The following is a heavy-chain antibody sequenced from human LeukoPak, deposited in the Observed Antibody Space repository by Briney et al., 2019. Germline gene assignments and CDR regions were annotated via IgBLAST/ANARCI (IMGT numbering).Heavy chain of an antibody. CDR3: ARAELAAIYDAFDI. D-gene: IGHD2-2*02. Sequence: SETLSLTCTVSGGSISSYYWSWIRQPPGKGLEWIGYIYYSGSTYYNPSLKSRVTISVDTSKNQFSLKLSSVTAADTAVYYCARAELAAIYDAFDIWGQGTMVTVSS. CDR1: GGSISSYY. V-gene: IGHV4-59*12. J-gene: IGHJ3*02. CDR2: IYYSGST.